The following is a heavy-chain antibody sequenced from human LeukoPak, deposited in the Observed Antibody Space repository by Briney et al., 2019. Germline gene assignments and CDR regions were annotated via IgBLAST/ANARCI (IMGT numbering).Heavy chain of an antibody. CDR2: MYIGGRT. CDR3: AREGIAVADTYYYYYMDV. CDR1: GTSIRSGSYY. D-gene: IGHD6-19*01. Sequence: SQTLSLTCTVTGTSIRSGSYYWNWIRQAAGTGLEWIGRMYIGGRTTYNPSLKSRVTISLETTENQFSLRLRSVTAADTAVYYCAREGIAVADTYYYYYMDVWGKGTWVTVSS. J-gene: IGHJ6*03. V-gene: IGHV4-61*02.